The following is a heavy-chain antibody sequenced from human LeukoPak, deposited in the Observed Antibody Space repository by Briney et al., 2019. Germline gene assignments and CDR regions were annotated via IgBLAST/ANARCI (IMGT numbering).Heavy chain of an antibody. D-gene: IGHD2-2*01. CDR3: ARRGNVVVVPAAKGFDY. V-gene: IGHV4-39*02. CDR1: GGSFSSSNYF. CDR2: IYYSGNS. Sequence: PSETLSLTCTVSGGSFSSSNYFWVWIRQPPGQGLEWIGSIYYSGNSYYNPSLKSRVTISVDTSKNHFSLKLRSVMAADTAVYYCARRGNVVVVPAAKGFDYGGQGTQVTVSS. J-gene: IGHJ4*02.